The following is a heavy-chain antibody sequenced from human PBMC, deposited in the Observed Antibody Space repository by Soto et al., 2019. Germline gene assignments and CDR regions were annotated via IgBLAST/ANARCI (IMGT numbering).Heavy chain of an antibody. V-gene: IGHV1-69*02. CDR2: IIPILGIA. CDR3: ASDYGGNSGADY. CDR1: GGTFSSYT. Sequence: QVQLVQSGAEVKKPGSSVKVSCKASGGTFSSYTISWVRQAPGQGLEWMGRIIPILGIANYAQKFQGRVTIPADKSTSTAYMELSSLRSEDTAVYYGASDYGGNSGADYWGQGTLVTVSS. J-gene: IGHJ4*02. D-gene: IGHD4-17*01.